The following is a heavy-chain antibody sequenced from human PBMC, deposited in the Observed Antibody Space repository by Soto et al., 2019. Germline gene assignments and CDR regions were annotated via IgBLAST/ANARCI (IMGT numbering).Heavy chain of an antibody. CDR2: ISAYNGNT. CDR1: GYTFTSYG. CDR3: SRVIYHDFHGCMDV. V-gene: IGHV1-18*04. J-gene: IGHJ6*02. D-gene: IGHD3-3*01. Sequence: GASVKVSCKASGYTFTSYGISWVRQAPGQGLEWMGWISAYNGNTNYAQKLQGRVTMTTDTSTSTAYMELRSLRSDDTALYYCSRVIYHDFHGCMDVWGQGTTVTVPS.